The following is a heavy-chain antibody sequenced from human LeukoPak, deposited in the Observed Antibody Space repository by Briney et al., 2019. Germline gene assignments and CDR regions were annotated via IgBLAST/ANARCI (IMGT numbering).Heavy chain of an antibody. CDR2: IWYDGSNK. V-gene: IGHV3-30*02. CDR3: AKDGRFGDYYYYYMDV. CDR1: GFTFSSYG. D-gene: IGHD3-10*01. Sequence: GGSLRLSCAASGFTFSSYGMHWVRQAPGKGLEWVAFIWYDGSNKYYADSVKGRFTISRDNSKNTLYLQMNSLRAEDTAVYYCAKDGRFGDYYYYYMDVWGKGTTVTVSS. J-gene: IGHJ6*03.